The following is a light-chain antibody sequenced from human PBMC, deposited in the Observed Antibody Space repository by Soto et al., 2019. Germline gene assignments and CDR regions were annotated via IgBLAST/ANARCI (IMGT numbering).Light chain of an antibody. CDR1: PSVSNS. CDR3: LQHNKYPWT. Sequence: ESVLTQSPATLSLSPGERATLSCRASPSVSNSLAWYQHKPGQAPRLLIYDASNRATGVPTRFSGSGSGTDFTLTISSLEPEDFATYYCLQHNKYPWTFGQGTQVEIK. J-gene: IGKJ1*01. V-gene: IGKV3-11*01. CDR2: DAS.